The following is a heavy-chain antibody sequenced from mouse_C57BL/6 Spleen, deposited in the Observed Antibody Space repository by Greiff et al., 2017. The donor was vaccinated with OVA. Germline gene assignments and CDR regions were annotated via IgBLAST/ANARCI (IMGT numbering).Heavy chain of an antibody. CDR3: AREDYYGSRPSFDY. V-gene: IGHV1-61*01. CDR2: IYPSDSET. D-gene: IGHD1-1*01. CDR1: GYTFTSYW. Sequence: QVQLQQPGAELVRPGSSVKLSCKASGYTFTSYWMDWVKQRPGQGLEWIGNIYPSDSETHYNQKFKDKATLTVDKSSSTAYMQLSSLTSEDSAVYYCAREDYYGSRPSFDYWGQGTTLTVSS. J-gene: IGHJ2*01.